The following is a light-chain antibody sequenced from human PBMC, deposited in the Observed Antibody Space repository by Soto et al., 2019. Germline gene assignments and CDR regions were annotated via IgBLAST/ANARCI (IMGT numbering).Light chain of an antibody. CDR3: SSFTSSTTRV. CDR1: SSDVGGYDY. CDR2: DVS. Sequence: QSVLTQPASVSGSPGQSITISCTGSSSDVGGYDYVSWYQQYPGKAPKLMIYDVSNRPSGVSNRFSGSKSGNTASLTISGLQADVEADYYCSSFTSSTTRVFGTGTKLTVL. J-gene: IGLJ1*01. V-gene: IGLV2-14*01.